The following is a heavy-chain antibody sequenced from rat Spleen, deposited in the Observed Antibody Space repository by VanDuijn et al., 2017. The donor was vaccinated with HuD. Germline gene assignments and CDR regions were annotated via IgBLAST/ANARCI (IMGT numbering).Heavy chain of an antibody. D-gene: IGHD1-12*02. V-gene: IGHV5-19*01. CDR3: ARDNYDGTYYYGFAY. Sequence: EVQLVESGGGLVQPGRSLKLSCAASGFTFSNYGMHWIRQAPTKGLEWVASISPSGGSTYYRDSVKGRFTISRDNAKSTLYLQMNSLKSEDTATYYCARDNYDGTYYYGFAYWGQGTLVAVSS. J-gene: IGHJ3*01. CDR1: GFTFSNYG. CDR2: ISPSGGST.